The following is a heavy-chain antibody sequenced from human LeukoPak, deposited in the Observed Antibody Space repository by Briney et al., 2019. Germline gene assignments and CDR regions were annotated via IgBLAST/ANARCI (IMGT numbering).Heavy chain of an antibody. J-gene: IGHJ4*02. CDR1: GFTFSYYG. Sequence: GRSLRLSCAASGFTFSYYGMHWVCQAPGKGLEWVAVIWYDGSNKYYADSVKGRFTISRDNSKNTLYLQMNSLRAEDTAVYYCARVHFSSSPYFDYWGQGTLVTVSS. D-gene: IGHD6-6*01. V-gene: IGHV3-33*01. CDR2: IWYDGSNK. CDR3: ARVHFSSSPYFDY.